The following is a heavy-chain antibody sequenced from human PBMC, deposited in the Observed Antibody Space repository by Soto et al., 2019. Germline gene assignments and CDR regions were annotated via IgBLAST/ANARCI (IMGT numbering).Heavy chain of an antibody. V-gene: IGHV3-23*01. J-gene: IGHJ4*02. CDR2: ISGGVDAT. Sequence: PVGSLRLSCAASGFTFSNYAMSCVRQAPGKGLEWVSGISGGVDATYYADSVRGRFTISRDNSKNTLYLQMNSLRAEDTAVYYCAKAPVGFGELHFDYWGQGAQVTVFS. CDR3: AKAPVGFGELHFDY. D-gene: IGHD3-10*01. CDR1: GFTFSNYA.